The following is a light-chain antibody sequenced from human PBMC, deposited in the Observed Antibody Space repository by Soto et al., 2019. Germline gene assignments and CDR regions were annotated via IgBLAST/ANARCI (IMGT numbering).Light chain of an antibody. V-gene: IGKV3-11*01. Sequence: EIVLTQSPATLSLSPGERATLSCTASQSVSSYLAWYQQKPGQAPRLLIYDASNRATGIPARFSGSGSGTDFTLTIISLEPEDFAVYYCQHRKNWPYTFGQGTKLEIK. CDR1: QSVSSY. CDR2: DAS. CDR3: QHRKNWPYT. J-gene: IGKJ2*01.